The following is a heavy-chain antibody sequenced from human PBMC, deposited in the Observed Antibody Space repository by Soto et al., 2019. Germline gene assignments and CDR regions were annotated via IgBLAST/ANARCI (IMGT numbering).Heavy chain of an antibody. CDR3: ARQKSMVRGVLKWFDP. CDR1: GGSISSGGYS. V-gene: IGHV4-30-2*01. D-gene: IGHD3-10*01. CDR2: IYHSGST. J-gene: IGHJ5*02. Sequence: SETLSLTCAVSGGSISSGGYSWSWIRQPPGKVLEWIVYIYHSGSTYYNPSLKSRVTISLDRSNNQFSLKLSSVTSSDTAVYYCARQKSMVRGVLKWFDPWGQGTLVTVSS.